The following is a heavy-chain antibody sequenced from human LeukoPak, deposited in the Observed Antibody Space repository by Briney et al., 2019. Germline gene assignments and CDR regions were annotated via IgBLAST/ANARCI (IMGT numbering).Heavy chain of an antibody. D-gene: IGHD3-3*01. Sequence: PGGSLRLSCAGSEFTFSSYWMSWVRQAPGKGLEWVANIKQDGSEKYYVDSVKGRFTISRDNAKNSLYLQMNSLRAEDTAVYYCAGELRYYDFWSGFQDFDYWGQGTLVTVSS. CDR2: IKQDGSEK. CDR3: AGELRYYDFWSGFQDFDY. J-gene: IGHJ4*02. V-gene: IGHV3-7*01. CDR1: EFTFSSYW.